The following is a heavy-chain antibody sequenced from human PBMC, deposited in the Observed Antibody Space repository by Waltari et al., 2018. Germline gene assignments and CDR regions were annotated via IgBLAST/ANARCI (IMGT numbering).Heavy chain of an antibody. CDR1: GRSFSAYY. D-gene: IGHD6-13*01. V-gene: IGHV4-34*01. CDR3: ASAGSGDY. J-gene: IGHJ4*02. CDR2: INHSGST. Sequence: QVQLQQWGAGLLKPSETLSLTCAVYGRSFSAYYWGWIRQPPGKGLEWIGEINHSGSTNYNPSLKSRVTISVDTSKNQFSLKLSSVTAADTAVYYCASAGSGDYWGQGTLVTVSS.